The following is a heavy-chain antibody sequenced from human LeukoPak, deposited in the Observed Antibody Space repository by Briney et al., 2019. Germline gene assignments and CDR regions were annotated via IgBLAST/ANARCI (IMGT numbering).Heavy chain of an antibody. D-gene: IGHD2-2*01. CDR3: AKDLPHRVVPAAMHALDY. CDR2: ISSSSSYI. V-gene: IGHV3-21*01. Sequence: GGSLRLSCAASGFTFSSYSMNWVRQAPGKGLEWVSSISSSSSYIYYADSVKGRFTISRDNSKNTLYLQMNSLRAEDTAVYYCAKDLPHRVVPAAMHALDYWGQGTLVTVSS. J-gene: IGHJ4*02. CDR1: GFTFSSYS.